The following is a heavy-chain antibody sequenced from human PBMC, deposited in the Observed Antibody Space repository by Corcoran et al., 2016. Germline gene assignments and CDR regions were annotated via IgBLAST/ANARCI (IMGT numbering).Heavy chain of an antibody. CDR2: IIPIFGIA. V-gene: IGHV1-69*01. J-gene: IGHJ4*02. CDR1: GGTFSSYA. Sequence: QVQLVQSGAEVKKPGSSVKVSCKASGGTFSSYAINWVRQAPGQGLEWIGGIIPIFGIANYAQKFQGRVTINADESTSTAYMELSSLRSEDTAVYYCAVGKGAVRIIFFDYWGQGTLVTVSS. D-gene: IGHD3-10*01. CDR3: AVGKGAVRIIFFDY.